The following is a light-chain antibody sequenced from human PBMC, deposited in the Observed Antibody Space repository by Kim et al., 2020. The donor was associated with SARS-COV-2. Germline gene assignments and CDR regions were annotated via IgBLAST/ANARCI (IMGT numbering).Light chain of an antibody. CDR1: QSVNTW. CDR3: QQYYIYWT. V-gene: IGKV1-5*03. J-gene: IGKJ1*01. Sequence: DIQMTQSPSTLSASVGDRVTITFRASQSVNTWLAWYQQKSGKAPKLLIYRASSLESGVPSRFSGSGSGTEFTLTINSLQPDDFATYYCQQYYIYWTFGQGTKVDIK. CDR2: RAS.